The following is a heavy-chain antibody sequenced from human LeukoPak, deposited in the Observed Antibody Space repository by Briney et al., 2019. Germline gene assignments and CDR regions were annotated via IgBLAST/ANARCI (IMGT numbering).Heavy chain of an antibody. CDR2: IWYGGSNK. CDR1: GFTFSSYG. J-gene: IGHJ4*02. D-gene: IGHD3-16*01. V-gene: IGHV3-30*02. Sequence: QSGGSLRLSCAASGFTFSSYGMHWVRQAPGKGLEWVAVIWYGGSNKYYADSVKGRFTISRDNSKNTLYLQMNSLRAEDTAVYYCAKGGSLQAFDYWGQGTLVTVSS. CDR3: AKGGSLQAFDY.